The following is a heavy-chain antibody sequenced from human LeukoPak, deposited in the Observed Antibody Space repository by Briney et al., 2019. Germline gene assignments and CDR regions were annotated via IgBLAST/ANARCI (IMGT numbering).Heavy chain of an antibody. CDR3: AREGLYSSSWYVTNWFDP. V-gene: IGHV3-23*01. CDR1: GFTFSSYA. Sequence: PGGSLRLSCAASGFTFSSYAMSWVRQAPGKGLEWVSAISGSGGSTYYADSVKGRFATSRDNSKNTLYLQMNSLRAEDTAVYYCAREGLYSSSWYVTNWFDPWGQGTLVTVSS. J-gene: IGHJ5*02. D-gene: IGHD6-13*01. CDR2: ISGSGGST.